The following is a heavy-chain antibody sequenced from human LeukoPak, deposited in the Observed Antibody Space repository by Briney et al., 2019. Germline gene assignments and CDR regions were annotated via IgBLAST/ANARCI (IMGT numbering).Heavy chain of an antibody. CDR3: ARVADDFWSGYSTGGAFDI. D-gene: IGHD3-3*01. J-gene: IGHJ3*02. CDR1: GGSISSYY. CDR2: IYYSGST. Sequence: SETLSLTCTVSGGSISSYYWSWIRQPPGKGLEWIGYIYYSGSTNYNPSLKSRVTISVDTSKNQFSLKLSSVTAADTAVYYCARVADDFWSGYSTGGAFDIRGQGTMVTVSS. V-gene: IGHV4-59*01.